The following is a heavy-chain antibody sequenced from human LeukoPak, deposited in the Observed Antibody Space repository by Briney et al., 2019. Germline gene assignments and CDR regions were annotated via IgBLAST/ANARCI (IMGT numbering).Heavy chain of an antibody. Sequence: SETLSLTCTVSGGSISSSSFYWSWIRQPPGKGLEWIGYISYSGSTNFNPSLKSRVTISVDTSKNQFSLKLSSVTAADTAVYYCAREGTAGTNLNWFDPWGQGTLVTVSS. CDR3: AREGTAGTNLNWFDP. V-gene: IGHV4-61*01. CDR2: ISYSGST. J-gene: IGHJ5*02. CDR1: GGSISSSSFY. D-gene: IGHD1-1*01.